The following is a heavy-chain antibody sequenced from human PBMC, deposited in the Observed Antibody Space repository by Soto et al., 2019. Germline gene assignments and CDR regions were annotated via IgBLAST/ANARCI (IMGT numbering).Heavy chain of an antibody. J-gene: IGHJ6*02. Sequence: SETLSVTCTVSGGSISSSSYYWGWIRQPPGKGLEWIGSIYFGGSTYYNPSLKSRVTIAVDMSKNQFSLRLYSVTAADTAVYYCARGRFGSTMVRVYSAYYCFGMAVWGQGTTVTVSS. V-gene: IGHV4-39*01. CDR1: GGSISSSSYY. CDR3: ARGRFGSTMVRVYSAYYCFGMAV. CDR2: IYFGGST. D-gene: IGHD3-10*01.